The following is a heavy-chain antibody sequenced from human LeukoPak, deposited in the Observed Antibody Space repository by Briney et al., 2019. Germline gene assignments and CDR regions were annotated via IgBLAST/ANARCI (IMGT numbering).Heavy chain of an antibody. CDR2: ISAYNGNT. CDR3: ARVARDGYTQH. Sequence: ASVKVSCKASGGTFSSYAISWVRQAPGQGLEWMGWISAYNGNTNYAQKLQGRVTMTTDTSTSTAYMELRSLRSDDTAVYYCARVARDGYTQHWGQGTLVTVSS. V-gene: IGHV1-18*01. J-gene: IGHJ4*02. D-gene: IGHD5-24*01. CDR1: GGTFSSYA.